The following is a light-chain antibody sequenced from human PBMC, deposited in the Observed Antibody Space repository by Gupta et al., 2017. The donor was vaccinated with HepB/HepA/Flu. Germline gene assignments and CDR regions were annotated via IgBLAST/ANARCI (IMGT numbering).Light chain of an antibody. Sequence: GSPGQSVTISCTGTSSDVGVYNHVSWYQQHPGTAPKLMLFEVTQRPSGVPDRFSGSKSGNTASLTVSVPQADDEANYYCSSYASSNNVRFGGGTKLTVL. CDR1: SSDVGVYNH. V-gene: IGLV2-8*01. J-gene: IGLJ2*01. CDR3: SSYASSNNVR. CDR2: EVT.